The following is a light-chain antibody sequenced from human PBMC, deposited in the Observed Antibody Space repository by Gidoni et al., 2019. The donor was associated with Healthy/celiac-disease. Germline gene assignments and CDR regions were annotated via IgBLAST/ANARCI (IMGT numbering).Light chain of an antibody. J-gene: IGLJ2*01. CDR2: EVS. CDR3: SSYTSSSTPV. V-gene: IGLV2-14*01. Sequence: QSALTQPASASGSPGQSITISCTGTSSDVGGYKYVSWYQLHPGKAPKLMIYEVSNRPSGVSNRFSGSKSGNTASLTISGLQAEDEADYYCSSYTSSSTPVFGGGTKLTVL. CDR1: SSDVGGYKY.